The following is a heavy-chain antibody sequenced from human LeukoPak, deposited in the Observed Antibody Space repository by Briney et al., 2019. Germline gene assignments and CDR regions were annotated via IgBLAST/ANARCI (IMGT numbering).Heavy chain of an antibody. V-gene: IGHV1-18*01. CDR3: ARAPGGTNALDY. CDR1: GYTFASYG. J-gene: IGHJ4*02. Sequence: ASVKVSCKASGYTFASYGISWVRQAPGQGLEWMGWISAYNGNTNYAQKLQGRVTMTTDTSTSTAYMELRSLRSDDTAIYYCARAPGGTNALDYWGQGTPVTVSS. CDR2: ISAYNGNT. D-gene: IGHD1-7*01.